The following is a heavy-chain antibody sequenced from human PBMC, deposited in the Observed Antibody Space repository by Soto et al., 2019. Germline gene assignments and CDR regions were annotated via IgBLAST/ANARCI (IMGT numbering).Heavy chain of an antibody. CDR1: GFSFSDYY. J-gene: IGHJ4*02. D-gene: IGHD3-10*01. V-gene: IGHV3-11*01. Sequence: QVQLVESGGGLVKPGGSLRLSCAASGFSFSDYYVSWVRQAPGKGLEFISYISGSGSDIEYADSVKGRFTISRDNAKNSLYLQMNSLRADDTAVYYCAKSPRGLDYWGKGSLVTVSS. CDR2: ISGSGSDI. CDR3: AKSPRGLDY.